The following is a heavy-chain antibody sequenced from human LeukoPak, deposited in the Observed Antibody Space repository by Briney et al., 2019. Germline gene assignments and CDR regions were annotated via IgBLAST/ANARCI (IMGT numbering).Heavy chain of an antibody. D-gene: IGHD3-16*01. CDR1: GYTFTGYY. CDR3: AREDVNTEVYYYYGMDV. V-gene: IGHV1-2*02. J-gene: IGHJ6*02. CDR2: INPNSGGT. Sequence: ASVKVSCKASGYTFTGYYLHWVRQAPGQGLEWMGWINPNSGGTKFAQTFQGRVTMTRDTSITTAYMELWSLKSDDTAVYYCAREDVNTEVYYYYGMDVWGQGTTVTVS.